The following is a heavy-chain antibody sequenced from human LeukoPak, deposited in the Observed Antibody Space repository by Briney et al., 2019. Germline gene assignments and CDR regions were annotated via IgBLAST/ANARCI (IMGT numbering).Heavy chain of an antibody. Sequence: GGSLRLSCAASGFTFSSYAMHWVRQAPGKGLEYVSAISSNGGSTYYANSVKGRFTISRDNSKNTLYLQMGSLRAEDMAVYYYARAPYSSGWYGPSRFWGQGTLVTVSS. J-gene: IGHJ4*02. D-gene: IGHD6-19*01. CDR2: ISSNGGST. V-gene: IGHV3-64*01. CDR1: GFTFSSYA. CDR3: ARAPYSSGWYGPSRF.